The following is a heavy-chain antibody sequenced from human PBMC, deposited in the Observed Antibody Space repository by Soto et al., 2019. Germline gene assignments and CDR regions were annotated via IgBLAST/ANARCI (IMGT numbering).Heavy chain of an antibody. V-gene: IGHV1-18*01. CDR1: GYTFTNFG. J-gene: IGHJ4*02. Sequence: QVQLVQSGAEVKKPGASVKVSCKASGYTFTNFGISWVRQAPGQGLEWMGWISAYNGNTNYAQNFQGRVTMTTDTSTSQAYMELRSLISDDKAGYYCARGETPIDYWGQGTLVTVSS. CDR2: ISAYNGNT. D-gene: IGHD1-26*01. CDR3: ARGETPIDY.